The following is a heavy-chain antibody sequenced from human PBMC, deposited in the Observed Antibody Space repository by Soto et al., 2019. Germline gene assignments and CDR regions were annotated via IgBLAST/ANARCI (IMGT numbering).Heavy chain of an antibody. J-gene: IGHJ3*02. Sequence: PSETLSLTCTVSGGSISSGGYYWSWIRQHPGKGLEWIGYIYYSGSTCYNPSLKSRVTISVDTSKNQFSLKLSSVTAPDTAVYYCARVGFSMIPDGGAFDIWGQGTMVTVSS. CDR3: ARVGFSMIPDGGAFDI. D-gene: IGHD3-22*01. V-gene: IGHV4-31*03. CDR2: IYYSGST. CDR1: GGSISSGGYY.